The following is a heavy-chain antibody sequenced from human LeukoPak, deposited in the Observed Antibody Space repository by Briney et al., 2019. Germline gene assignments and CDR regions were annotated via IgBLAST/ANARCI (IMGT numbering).Heavy chain of an antibody. V-gene: IGHV4-34*01. CDR2: INHSGST. CDR3: ARLGWDSSGYYLDY. Sequence: SETLSLTCAVYGGSFSGYYWSWIRQPPGKGLEWSGEINHSGSTNYNPSLKSRVTISVDTSKNQFSLKLSSVTAADTAVYYCARLGWDSSGYYLDYWGQGTLVTVSS. CDR1: GGSFSGYY. D-gene: IGHD3-22*01. J-gene: IGHJ4*02.